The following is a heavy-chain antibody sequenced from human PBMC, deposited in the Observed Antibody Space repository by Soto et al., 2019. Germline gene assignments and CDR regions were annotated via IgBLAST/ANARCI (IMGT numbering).Heavy chain of an antibody. CDR1: GFTFSSYE. D-gene: IGHD2-21*01. J-gene: IGHJ4*02. CDR2: ISSSGSTI. V-gene: IGHV3-48*03. CDR3: AKDAVYKDGLWLPDC. Sequence: PGGSLRLSCAASGFTFSSYEMNWVRQAPGKGLEWVSYISSSGSTIYYADSVKGRFTISKDVSKSTLFLQMNCLRDEDTAVYYCAKDAVYKDGLWLPDCWGQGTLVTVSS.